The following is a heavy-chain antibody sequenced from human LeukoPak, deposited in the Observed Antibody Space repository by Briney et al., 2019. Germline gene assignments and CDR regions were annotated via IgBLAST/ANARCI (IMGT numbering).Heavy chain of an antibody. CDR1: FASISSGGYY. V-gene: IGHV4-31*01. CDR3: AREGDYYDSGGYYRIDF. J-gene: IGHJ4*02. CDR2: XFDSGNI. Sequence: PSETLSLTCTVSFASISSGGYYWTWIRQHPEKGXXXXXXXFDSGNIYYNPSXXSXLTISVDTSENQFSLKLTSVTAADTAIYYCAREGDYYDSGGYYRIDFWGQGTLVTVSS. D-gene: IGHD3-22*01.